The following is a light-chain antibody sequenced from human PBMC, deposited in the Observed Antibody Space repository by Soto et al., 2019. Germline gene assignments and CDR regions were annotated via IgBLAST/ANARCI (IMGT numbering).Light chain of an antibody. CDR3: SSYTTNNAHV. V-gene: IGLV2-14*01. J-gene: IGLJ2*01. Sequence: QSGLTQPASVSASPGQSISISCTGTSNDIGAFDYVSWYQQHPGKAPKLILFEVFNRPSGVSTRFSGSKSGSTASLTISGLQAEDEADYFCSSYTTNNAHVFGGGTKVTVL. CDR2: EVF. CDR1: SNDIGAFDY.